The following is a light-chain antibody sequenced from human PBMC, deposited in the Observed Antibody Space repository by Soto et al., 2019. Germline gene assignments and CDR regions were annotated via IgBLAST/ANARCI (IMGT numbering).Light chain of an antibody. V-gene: IGKV1-5*03. J-gene: IGKJ1*01. Sequence: DIQLTQSPSTLSASVGDRVTITCRASQSINGWLAWYQQKPGHAPNLLIYKASTLESGVPSRFSGSGSGTEFTLTVSSLQPDDFATYYCHQYHNFPRTFGQGTKVEI. CDR1: QSINGW. CDR2: KAS. CDR3: HQYHNFPRT.